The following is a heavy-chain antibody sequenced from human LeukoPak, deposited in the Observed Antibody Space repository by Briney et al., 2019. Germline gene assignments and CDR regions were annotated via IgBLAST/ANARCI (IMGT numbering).Heavy chain of an antibody. D-gene: IGHD5-12*01. CDR2: ISYDGSNK. CDR3: AKSGYVLYYFDY. V-gene: IGHV3-30*04. J-gene: IGHJ4*02. Sequence: GRSLRLSCAASGFTFSSYAMHWVRQAPGKGLEWVAVISYDGSNKYYADSVKGRFTISRDNSKNTLYLQMNSLRAEDTAVYYCAKSGYVLYYFDYWGQGTLVTVSS. CDR1: GFTFSSYA.